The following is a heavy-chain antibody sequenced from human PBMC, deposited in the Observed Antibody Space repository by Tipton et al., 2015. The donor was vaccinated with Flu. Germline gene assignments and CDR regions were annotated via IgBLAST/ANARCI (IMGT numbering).Heavy chain of an antibody. D-gene: IGHD6-13*01. CDR3: ARLRRDTSSRFDY. V-gene: IGHV4-38-2*01. J-gene: IGHJ4*02. CDR1: GYSISSGYY. Sequence: TLSLTCSVSGYSISSGYYWGWIRQPPGKGLEWIGSVPHNGSTYYNPSLESRVTISVDTSKNQFSLKLSSVTAADTAVYWCARLRRDTSSRFDYWGQGTLVTVSS. CDR2: VPHNGST.